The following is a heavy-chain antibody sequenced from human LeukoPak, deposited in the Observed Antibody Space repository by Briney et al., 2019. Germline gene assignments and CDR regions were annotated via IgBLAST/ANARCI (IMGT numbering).Heavy chain of an antibody. Sequence: ASETLSLTCAVYGGSFSGYYWSWIRQPPGKGLEWIGEINHSGSTNYNPSLKSRVTISVDTSKNQFSLKLSSVTAADTAVYYCAREVHDYVWGSQHDALDIWGQGTMVTVSS. J-gene: IGHJ3*02. CDR3: AREVHDYVWGSQHDALDI. V-gene: IGHV4-34*01. CDR2: INHSGST. CDR1: GGSFSGYY. D-gene: IGHD3-16*01.